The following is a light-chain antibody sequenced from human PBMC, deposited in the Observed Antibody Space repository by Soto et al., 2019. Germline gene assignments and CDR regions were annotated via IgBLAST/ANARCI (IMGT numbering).Light chain of an antibody. J-gene: IGKJ5*01. CDR3: QQYNNWPPIT. CDR2: GAS. Sequence: EIVMTQSPATLSVSPGERATLSCRASQSVSSNLAWYQQKPGQAPRLLIYGASTRATGIPARFSGSGSGTEFTLTISSLQSEDFAAYYCQQYNNWPPITLAQGTRLEIK. CDR1: QSVSSN. V-gene: IGKV3-15*01.